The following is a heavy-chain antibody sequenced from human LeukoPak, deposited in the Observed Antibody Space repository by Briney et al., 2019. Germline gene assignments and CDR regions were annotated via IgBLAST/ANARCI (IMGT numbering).Heavy chain of an antibody. J-gene: IGHJ4*02. CDR3: ANNRVVFNWNYAYYFDY. CDR2: ISYDESNK. Sequence: QSGGSLRLSCAVSGFTFSDYAMHWVRQAPGKVLEWVAIISYDESNKYYADSVKGRFTISRDNSKNTLYLQMNSLRAEDTAVYYCANNRVVFNWNYAYYFDYWGQGTLVTVSS. CDR1: GFTFSDYA. D-gene: IGHD1-7*01. V-gene: IGHV3-30*18.